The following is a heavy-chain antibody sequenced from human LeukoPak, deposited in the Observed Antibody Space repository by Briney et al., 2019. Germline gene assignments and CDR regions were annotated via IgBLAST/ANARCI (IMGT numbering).Heavy chain of an antibody. D-gene: IGHD6-13*01. CDR3: ARYSSTWPYWYFDL. CDR1: GGSISSGGYS. CDR2: ISHSGST. Sequence: SQTLSLTCAVSGGSISSGGYSWSWIRQPPGKGLEWIGYISHSGSTYYNPSLKSRVTISVDRSKNQFSLKLASVTAADTAVYYCARYSSTWPYWYFDLWGRGTLVTVSS. J-gene: IGHJ2*01. V-gene: IGHV4-30-2*01.